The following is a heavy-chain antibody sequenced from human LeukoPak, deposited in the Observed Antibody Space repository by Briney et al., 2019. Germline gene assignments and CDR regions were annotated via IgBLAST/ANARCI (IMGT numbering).Heavy chain of an antibody. J-gene: IGHJ4*02. CDR2: IDTSGYI. CDR3: AAKRVGATTSFDY. CDR1: GASISSYS. Sequence: SETLSLTCTVSGASISSYSWNWIRQPPGKGLEWIGYIDTSGYIDSNPSLKSRLTISIDTPKNQFSVKLTSVTAADTAVYFCAAKRVGATTSFDYWGQGTLATVSS. V-gene: IGHV4-4*09. D-gene: IGHD1-26*01.